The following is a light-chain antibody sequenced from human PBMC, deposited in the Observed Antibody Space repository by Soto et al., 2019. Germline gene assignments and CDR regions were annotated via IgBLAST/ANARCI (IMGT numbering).Light chain of an antibody. V-gene: IGLV2-14*01. CDR1: SSDVGGYNY. CDR2: EVS. CDR3: SSSTSTNPYV. J-gene: IGLJ1*01. Sequence: QSALTQPASVSGSPGQSITISCTGTSSDVGGYNYVSWYQQHPGKAPKLMIYEVSNRPSGVSNRFSGSKSGNTASLTISGLQAEDEADYYCSSSTSTNPYVFGTGTKLTVL.